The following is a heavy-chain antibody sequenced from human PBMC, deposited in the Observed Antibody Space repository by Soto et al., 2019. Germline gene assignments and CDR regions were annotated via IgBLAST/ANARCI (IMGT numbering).Heavy chain of an antibody. CDR3: VRQYSGSLDY. Sequence: PGGSLRLSCAASGFTFSSYAMSWVRQAPGKGLEWVSVIYSGGSTFYADSVQGRFTISRDTSQNTLYLRMNSLRAEDTAVYYCVRQYSGSLDYWGQGTLVTVSS. J-gene: IGHJ4*02. D-gene: IGHD1-26*01. CDR1: GFTFSSYA. CDR2: IYSGGST. V-gene: IGHV3-66*04.